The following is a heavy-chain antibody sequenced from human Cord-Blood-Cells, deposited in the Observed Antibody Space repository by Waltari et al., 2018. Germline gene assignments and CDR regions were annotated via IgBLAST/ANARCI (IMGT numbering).Heavy chain of an antibody. V-gene: IGHV1-24*01. CDR2: FDPEDGET. J-gene: IGHJ6*02. D-gene: IGHD3-10*01. CDR3: ATEGTMVQGATYGMDV. Sequence: QVQLVQSGAEVKKPGASVKVSCKVSGYTLTELSMHWVRQAPGKGLEWMGGFDPEDGETIYAQKFQGRVTMIEDTATDTAYMELSSLRSEDTAVYYCATEGTMVQGATYGMDVWGQGTTVTVSS. CDR1: GYTLTELS.